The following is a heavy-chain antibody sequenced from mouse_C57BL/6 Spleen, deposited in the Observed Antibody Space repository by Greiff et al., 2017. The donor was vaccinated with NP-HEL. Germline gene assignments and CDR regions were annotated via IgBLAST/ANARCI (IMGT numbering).Heavy chain of an antibody. Sequence: QVHVKQSGAELVKPGASVKISCKASGYAFSSYWMNWVKQRPGKGLEWIGQIYPGDGDTNYNGKFKGKATLTADKSSSTAYMQLSSLTSEDSAVYFCARSGYGSSDYWGQGTTLTVSS. J-gene: IGHJ2*01. CDR3: ARSGYGSSDY. D-gene: IGHD1-1*01. V-gene: IGHV1-80*01. CDR1: GYAFSSYW. CDR2: IYPGDGDT.